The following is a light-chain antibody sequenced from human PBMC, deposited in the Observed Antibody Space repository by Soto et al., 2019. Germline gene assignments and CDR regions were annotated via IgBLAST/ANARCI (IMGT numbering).Light chain of an antibody. V-gene: IGLV2-14*01. CDR2: DVS. J-gene: IGLJ1*01. Sequence: QSVLTQPASVSGSPGQSIAISCTGTSSDVGGYDYVSWYQQDPGKAPKLMIYDVSNRPSGVSNRFSSSKSDNTASLTISGLQAEDESDYYCNAYTSSSTYVFGTGTKVTVL. CDR1: SSDVGGYDY. CDR3: NAYTSSSTYV.